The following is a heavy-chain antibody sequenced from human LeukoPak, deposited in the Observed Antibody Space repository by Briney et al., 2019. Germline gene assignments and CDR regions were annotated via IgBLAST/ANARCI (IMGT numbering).Heavy chain of an antibody. D-gene: IGHD3-22*01. CDR2: INPNSGGT. CDR3: ARAVVSTMIPGP. V-gene: IGHV1-2*02. Sequence: ASVKVSCKASGYTFTGYYMHWVRQAPGQGPEWMGWINPNSGGTNYAQKFQGRVTMTRDTSISTAYMELSRLRSDDTAVYYCARAVVSTMIPGPWGQGTLVTVSS. J-gene: IGHJ5*02. CDR1: GYTFTGYY.